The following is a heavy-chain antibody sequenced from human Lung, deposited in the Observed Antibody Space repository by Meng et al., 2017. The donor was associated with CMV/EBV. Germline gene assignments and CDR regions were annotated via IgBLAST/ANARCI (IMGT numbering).Heavy chain of an antibody. Sequence: SXTXSLXCTVSGASISSSSYYWGWIRQPPGKGLEWIGSIYYSGSTNYNPSIKSRVTISIDTSKNQFSLKLSSVTAADTAVYYCATDQQYSSSIYWGQGKVVTVSS. CDR3: ATDQQYSSSIY. J-gene: IGHJ4*02. V-gene: IGHV4-39*07. D-gene: IGHD6-6*01. CDR2: IYYSGST. CDR1: GASISSSSYY.